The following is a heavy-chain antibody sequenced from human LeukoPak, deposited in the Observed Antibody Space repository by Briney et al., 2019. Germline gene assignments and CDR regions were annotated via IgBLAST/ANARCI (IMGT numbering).Heavy chain of an antibody. D-gene: IGHD4-11*01. CDR2: IYSGGST. CDR1: GFTVCSNY. CDR3: ARDLWYINYRGEAAPQENFYYYHGMDV. J-gene: IGHJ6*02. V-gene: IGHV3-66*01. Sequence: PGGSLRLSCAASGFTVCSNYMSWVRQPPGKGLEWVSVIYSGGSTYYADSVKGRFTISRDISKNTLYLQMNSLRAEDTAVYYCARDLWYINYRGEAAPQENFYYYHGMDVWGQGTTVTVSS.